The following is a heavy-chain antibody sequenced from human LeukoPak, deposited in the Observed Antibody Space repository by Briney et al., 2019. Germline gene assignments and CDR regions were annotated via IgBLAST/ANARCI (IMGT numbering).Heavy chain of an antibody. CDR2: ISNDGSNK. CDR3: AKDKSWSLDY. CDR1: GFTLSTYG. D-gene: IGHD6-13*01. J-gene: IGHJ4*02. Sequence: GRSLRLSCAASGFTLSTYGIHWVRQAPGKGLEWVAVISNDGSNKYYADSVKGRFTISRDISKNTLFLLMNSLRTEDAAVYYCAKDKSWSLDYWGQGTLVTVSS. V-gene: IGHV3-30*18.